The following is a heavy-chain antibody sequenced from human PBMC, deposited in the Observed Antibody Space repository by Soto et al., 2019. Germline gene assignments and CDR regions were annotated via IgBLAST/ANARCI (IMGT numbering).Heavy chain of an antibody. V-gene: IGHV3-48*03. D-gene: IGHD5-18*01. CDR2: ISDDGASI. J-gene: IGHJ4*02. CDR3: ARENSVQAWLHHFDH. Sequence: GGSLRLSCEASGFSFSSFAMNWVRQAPGRGLEWISYISDDGASIYYADSLKGRFTISRDNAKNSLSLQMNNLRAEDTAVYYCARENSVQAWLHHFDHWGLGTLVTVSS. CDR1: GFSFSSFA.